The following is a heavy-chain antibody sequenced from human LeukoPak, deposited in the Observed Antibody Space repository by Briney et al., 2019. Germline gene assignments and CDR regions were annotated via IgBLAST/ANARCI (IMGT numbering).Heavy chain of an antibody. V-gene: IGHV3-21*01. D-gene: IGHD2-15*01. Sequence: GGSLRLSCAASGFTFSSYSMNWVRQAPGKGPEWVSSISSSSGYIYYADSVKGRFTISRDNAKNSLYLQMNSLRAEDTAVYYCAREYCSGGSCYSFLDYWGQGTLVTVSS. CDR1: GFTFSSYS. J-gene: IGHJ4*02. CDR3: AREYCSGGSCYSFLDY. CDR2: ISSSSGYI.